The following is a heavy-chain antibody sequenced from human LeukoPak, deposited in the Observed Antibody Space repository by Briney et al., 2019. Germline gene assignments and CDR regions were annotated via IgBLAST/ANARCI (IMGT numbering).Heavy chain of an antibody. J-gene: IGHJ4*02. D-gene: IGHD3-22*01. CDR2: INPSGGST. V-gene: IGHV1-46*01. Sequence: VASVKVSCRASGHTFTSYDINWVRQATGQGLEWMGIINPSGGSTSYAQKFQGRVTMTRDMSTSTVYMELSSLRSEDTAVYYCARGSDYYDSRGYSYFDYWGQGTLVTVSS. CDR3: ARGSDYYDSRGYSYFDY. CDR1: GHTFTSYD.